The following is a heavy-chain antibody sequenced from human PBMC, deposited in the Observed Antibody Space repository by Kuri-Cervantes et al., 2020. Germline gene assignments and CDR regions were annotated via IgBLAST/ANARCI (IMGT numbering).Heavy chain of an antibody. CDR1: GFTFSSYS. CDR3: AKDQRRITMIVVVITYFDY. Sequence: GESLKISCAASGFTFSSYSMNWVRQAPGKGLEWVSAISGSGGSTYYADSVKGRFTISRDNSKNTLYLQMNSLRAEDTAVYYCAKDQRRITMIVVVITYFDYWGRGTLVTVSS. J-gene: IGHJ4*02. D-gene: IGHD3-22*01. CDR2: ISGSGGST. V-gene: IGHV3-23*01.